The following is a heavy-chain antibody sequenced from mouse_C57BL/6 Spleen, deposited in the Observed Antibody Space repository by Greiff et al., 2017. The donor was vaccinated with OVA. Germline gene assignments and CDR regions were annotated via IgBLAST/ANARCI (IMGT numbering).Heavy chain of an antibody. CDR3: ARSTVYYAMDY. D-gene: IGHD1-1*01. CDR2: ISSGSSTI. Sequence: EVMLVESGGGLVKPGGSLKLSCAASGFTFSDYGMHWVRQAPEKGLEWVAYISSGSSTIYYADTVKGRFTISRDNAKNTLFLQMTSLRSEDTAMYYCARSTVYYAMDYWGQGTSVTVSS. V-gene: IGHV5-17*01. CDR1: GFTFSDYG. J-gene: IGHJ4*01.